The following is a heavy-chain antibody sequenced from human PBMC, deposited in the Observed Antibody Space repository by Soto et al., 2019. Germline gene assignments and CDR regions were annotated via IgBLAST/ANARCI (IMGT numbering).Heavy chain of an antibody. CDR2: ISAFTGAT. V-gene: IGHV1-18*01. Sequence: QIQLVQSGAEVKPPGASVKVSCKASGYTFSHHGFSWVRQAPGQGLEWMGWISAFTGATDYAQNFQGRLTRTTAASTSTAYMELRSLRSDDTAVYYCAKDRPRLTQQFQDVSWGQGTLVTVSS. CDR1: GYTFSHHG. D-gene: IGHD6-13*01. J-gene: IGHJ5*02. CDR3: AKDRPRLTQQFQDVS.